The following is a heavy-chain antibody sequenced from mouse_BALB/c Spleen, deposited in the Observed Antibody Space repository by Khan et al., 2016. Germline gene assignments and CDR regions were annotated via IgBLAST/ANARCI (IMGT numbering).Heavy chain of an antibody. CDR3: TRSSDGPFVY. Sequence: QVQLQQSGAELVKPGASVKLSCKASGYTFTSYYMYWVKQRPGQGLEWIGEINPSNGDTKFNEKFKSKATLTVDKSSNTAYMQLSRLTSEDSAVYYCTRSSDGPFVYWGQGTLVTVSA. D-gene: IGHD2-3*01. V-gene: IGHV1S81*02. J-gene: IGHJ3*01. CDR1: GYTFTSYY. CDR2: INPSNGDT.